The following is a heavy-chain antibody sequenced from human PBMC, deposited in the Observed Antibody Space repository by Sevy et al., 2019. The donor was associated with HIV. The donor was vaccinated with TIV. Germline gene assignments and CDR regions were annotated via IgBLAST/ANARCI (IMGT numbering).Heavy chain of an antibody. CDR1: GFTFDDYA. J-gene: IGHJ4*02. Sequence: GGSLRLSCTTSGFTFDDYAMSWFRQAPGKGLEWVAFITRNSYEAYGGTTDYGASVTGRFIISRDDSKSIAYLQMSSLKTEDTAVYYCTRGLATADTPEYYFDYWGQGTLVIVSS. V-gene: IGHV3-49*03. CDR2: ITRNSYEAYGGTT. CDR3: TRGLATADTPEYYFDY. D-gene: IGHD5-12*01.